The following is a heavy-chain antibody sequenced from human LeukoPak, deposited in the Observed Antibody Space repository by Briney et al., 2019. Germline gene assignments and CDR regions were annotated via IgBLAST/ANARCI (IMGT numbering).Heavy chain of an antibody. D-gene: IGHD3-22*01. CDR2: ISYSGSVQ. J-gene: IGHJ4*02. CDR3: ARSPRDSRDWTGTLDY. Sequence: GGSLRLSCAASGFTFNNFGMHWVRQAPGKGLEWVSVISYSGSVQFYADSVKGRFTISRDDSENTVHMQTNRLRVEDTAVYYCARSPRDSRDWTGTLDYWGQGALVTVSS. V-gene: IGHV3-30*03. CDR1: GFTFNNFG.